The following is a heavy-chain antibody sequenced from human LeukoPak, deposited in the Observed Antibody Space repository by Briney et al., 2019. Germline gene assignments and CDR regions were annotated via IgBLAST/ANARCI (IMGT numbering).Heavy chain of an antibody. CDR1: RFTFSSYW. Sequence: GGSLRLSCAASRFTFSSYWMSWVRQAPGKGLEWVANIKQDGSEKYYVDSVKGRFTISRDNAKNSLYLQMNSLRAEDTAVYYCARAVGALGDAFDIWGQGTLVTVSS. V-gene: IGHV3-7*01. CDR2: IKQDGSEK. D-gene: IGHD1-26*01. CDR3: ARAVGALGDAFDI. J-gene: IGHJ4*02.